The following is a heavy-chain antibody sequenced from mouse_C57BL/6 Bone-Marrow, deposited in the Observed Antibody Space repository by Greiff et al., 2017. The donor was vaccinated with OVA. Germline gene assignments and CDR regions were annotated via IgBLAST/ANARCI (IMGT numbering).Heavy chain of an antibody. D-gene: IGHD2-3*01. Sequence: QVQLQQPGAELVKPGASVKLSCKASGYTFTSYWMHWVKQRPGQGLEWIGDIYPGSGSTNYNEKFKSKATLTVDTSSSTAYMQLSSLTSEDAAVYYCARRDDGYYVDWFAYWGQGTLVTVSA. CDR3: ARRDDGYYVDWFAY. V-gene: IGHV1-55*01. J-gene: IGHJ3*01. CDR1: GYTFTSYW. CDR2: IYPGSGST.